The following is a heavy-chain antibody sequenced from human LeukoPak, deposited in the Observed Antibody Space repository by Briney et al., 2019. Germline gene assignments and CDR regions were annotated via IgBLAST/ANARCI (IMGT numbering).Heavy chain of an antibody. D-gene: IGHD4-17*01. V-gene: IGHV3-30*18. Sequence: GGSLRLSCATSGFTFSSYGMHWVRQAPGKGLEWVTFISYDGSNTYYEDSVKGRFTISRDNSKNTLYLQMNSLRAEDTAMYYCAKEAYIGNYGSHFDCWGQGTLVTVSS. CDR3: AKEAYIGNYGSHFDC. CDR2: ISYDGSNT. CDR1: GFTFSSYG. J-gene: IGHJ4*02.